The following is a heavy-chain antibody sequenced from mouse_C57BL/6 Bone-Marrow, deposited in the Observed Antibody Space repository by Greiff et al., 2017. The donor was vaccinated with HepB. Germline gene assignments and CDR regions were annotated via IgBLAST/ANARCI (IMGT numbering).Heavy chain of an antibody. J-gene: IGHJ4*01. V-gene: IGHV1-9*01. CDR2: ILPGSGST. CDR3: SRGWRENDNYFYAMDY. CDR1: GYTFTGYW. D-gene: IGHD2-1*01. Sequence: QVQLQQSGAELMKPGASVKLSCKATGYTFTGYWIEWVKQRPGHGLEWIGEILPGSGSTNYNEKFKGKATFTADTSSNTAYMQLSSLTTEDSAIYYCSRGWRENDNYFYAMDYWGQGTSVTVSS.